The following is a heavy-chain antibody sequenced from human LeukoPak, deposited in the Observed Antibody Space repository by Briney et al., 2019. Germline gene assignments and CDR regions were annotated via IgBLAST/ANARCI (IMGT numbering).Heavy chain of an antibody. J-gene: IGHJ4*02. CDR2: INPSGGST. CDR3: ARSRGAADY. D-gene: IGHD6-13*01. CDR1: GYTFTSYG. Sequence: ASVKVSCKASGYTFTSYGISWVRQAPGQGLEWMGIINPSGGSTSYAQKFQGRVTMTRDMSTSTVYMELSSLRSEDTAVYYCARSRGAADYWGQGTLVTVSS. V-gene: IGHV1-46*01.